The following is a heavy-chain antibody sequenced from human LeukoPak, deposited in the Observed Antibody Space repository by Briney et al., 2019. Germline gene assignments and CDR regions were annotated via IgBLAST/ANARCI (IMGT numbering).Heavy chain of an antibody. CDR3: ARGGAVAGLY. V-gene: IGHV3-48*03. D-gene: IGHD6-19*01. Sequence: GGSLRLSCAVSGFTFGSYEMNWVPQAPGKGLEWVSYISSSGSTVYYPDSVRGRFTISRDNAMNSLYLQMNSLRGEDTAVYYCARGGAVAGLYWGQGTLVTVSS. J-gene: IGHJ4*02. CDR1: GFTFGSYE. CDR2: ISSSGSTV.